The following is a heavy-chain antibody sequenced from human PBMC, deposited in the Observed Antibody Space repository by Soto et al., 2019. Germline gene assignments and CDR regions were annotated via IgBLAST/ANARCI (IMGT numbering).Heavy chain of an antibody. CDR3: DGPPTAS. CDR1: GYTFSSYH. J-gene: IGHJ1*01. CDR2: ISAYNGKT. D-gene: IGHD6-25*01. Sequence: QVQLVQSGAEVKKPGASVKVSCKASGYTFSSYHITWVRQAPGQGLEWMGWISAYNGKTNYAQKLQGRVTMTTDTSTSTASLEPRSPRSADTAVYAADGPPTASGGEGTVVTVSS. V-gene: IGHV1-18*01.